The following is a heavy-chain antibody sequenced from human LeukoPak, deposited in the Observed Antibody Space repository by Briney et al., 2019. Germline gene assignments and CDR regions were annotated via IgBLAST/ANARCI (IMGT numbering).Heavy chain of an antibody. CDR1: GYTFTNNW. V-gene: IGHV3-7*01. D-gene: IGHD5-24*01. CDR3: ARGRGWIDP. Sequence: TGGSLRLSCEASGYTFTNNWMTWFRQAPGKGLEWVANVNEDGSEQNYLDSVKGRFTISRDNAKNSAYLQMNNLRVEETAVYYCARGRGWIDPWGQGTLVTVSS. J-gene: IGHJ5*02. CDR2: VNEDGSEQ.